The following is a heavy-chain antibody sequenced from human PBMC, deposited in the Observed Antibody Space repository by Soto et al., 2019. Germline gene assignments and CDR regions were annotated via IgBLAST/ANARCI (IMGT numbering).Heavy chain of an antibody. CDR3: ARDFKAPNDAWAFDN. J-gene: IGHJ4*02. V-gene: IGHV4-4*02. D-gene: IGHD3-16*01. CDR2: ISHSGTT. Sequence: QVQLQESGPGLVMPSGTLSLTCADSGASIISSDWWNWVRQPPGKGLEWIGEISHSGTTIYNPSLEGRVTISVDVSKNHFSLNLTSVTAADTAVYFCARDFKAPNDAWAFDNWGQGTLVTVSS. CDR1: GASIISSDW.